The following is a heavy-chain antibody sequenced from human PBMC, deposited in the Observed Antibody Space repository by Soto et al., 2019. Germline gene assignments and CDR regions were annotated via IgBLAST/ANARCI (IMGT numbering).Heavy chain of an antibody. CDR2: INPSGGST. J-gene: IGHJ4*02. D-gene: IGHD2-15*01. CDR3: ARDVAVGGGDYGLFDY. CDR1: GYTFTSYY. Sequence: QVQLVQSGAEVKKPGASVKVSCKASGYTFTSYYMHWVRQAPGQGLEWMGIINPSGGSTSYAQKFRGRVTMTRDTSTSTVYMELSSLRSEDTAVYYCARDVAVGGGDYGLFDYWGQGTLVTVSS. V-gene: IGHV1-46*01.